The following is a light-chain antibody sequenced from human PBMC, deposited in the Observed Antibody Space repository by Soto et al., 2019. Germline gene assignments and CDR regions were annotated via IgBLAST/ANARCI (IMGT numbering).Light chain of an antibody. CDR3: AAWDDSLNVHYV. CDR1: SSNIGSNT. Sequence: QSVLTQPPSASGTPGQRVPISFSGSSSNIGSNTVNWYQQLPGTAPKLLIYSNNQRPSGVPDRFSGSKSGTSASLAISGLQSEDEADYYCAAWDDSLNVHYVFGTGTKVTVL. CDR2: SNN. J-gene: IGLJ1*01. V-gene: IGLV1-44*01.